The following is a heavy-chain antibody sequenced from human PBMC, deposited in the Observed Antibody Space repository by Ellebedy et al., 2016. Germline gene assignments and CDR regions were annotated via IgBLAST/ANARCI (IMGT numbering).Heavy chain of an antibody. D-gene: IGHD6-6*01. Sequence: SETLSLTXTVSGGSVDTYYWTWMRQSPGKGLEWIGYVFYGGSTKYSPSLRSRVTISLDTSKNQFSLKVTSVAAADTAVYYCARDVSLYSSSPSFDSWGQGTLVTVSS. J-gene: IGHJ4*02. CDR3: ARDVSLYSSSPSFDS. CDR2: VFYGGST. V-gene: IGHV4-59*02. CDR1: GGSVDTYY.